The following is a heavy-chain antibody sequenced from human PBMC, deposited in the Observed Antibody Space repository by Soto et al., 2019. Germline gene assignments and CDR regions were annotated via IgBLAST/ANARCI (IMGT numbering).Heavy chain of an antibody. CDR3: ASARRMVYAIKGYDAFDI. CDR1: GGSISSSSYY. V-gene: IGHV4-39*01. Sequence: PSETLSLTCTVSGGSISSSSYYWGWIRQPPGKGLEWIGSIYYSGSTYYNPSLKSRVTISVDTSKNQFSLKLSSVTAADTAVYYCASARRMVYAIKGYDAFDIWGQGTMVTVSS. CDR2: IYYSGST. D-gene: IGHD2-8*01. J-gene: IGHJ3*02.